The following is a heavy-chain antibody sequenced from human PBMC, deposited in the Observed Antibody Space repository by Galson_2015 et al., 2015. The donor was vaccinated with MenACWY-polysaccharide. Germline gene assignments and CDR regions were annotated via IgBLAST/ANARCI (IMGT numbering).Heavy chain of an antibody. CDR1: GFTVSSYP. V-gene: IGHV3-21*01. Sequence: SLRLSCAASGFTVSSYPMNWVRQAPGKGLEWVSSIRSSSSYIYYADSVRGRFTISRDNAKNSLYLQMSSVRAEDMAVYYCARDGMAMATIPFDYWGQGTLVTVSS. D-gene: IGHD5-24*01. CDR2: IRSSSSYI. J-gene: IGHJ4*02. CDR3: ARDGMAMATIPFDY.